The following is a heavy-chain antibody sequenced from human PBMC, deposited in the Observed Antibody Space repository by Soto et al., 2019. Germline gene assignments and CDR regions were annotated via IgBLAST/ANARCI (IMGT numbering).Heavy chain of an antibody. D-gene: IGHD4-17*01. J-gene: IGHJ6*02. CDR2: FFSDAER. CDR1: GFSLTNGRMG. V-gene: IGHV2-26*01. Sequence: QVTLKESGPVLVKPTQTLTLTCSVSGFSLTNGRMGVSWIRQPPGKALEWLAHFFSDAERSYSTSMQSRLNMYKNSSGSQVVITMTPMAPADTASSFCARRVGDYSYYGFDVWGHGIAVTVSS. CDR3: ARRVGDYSYYGFDV.